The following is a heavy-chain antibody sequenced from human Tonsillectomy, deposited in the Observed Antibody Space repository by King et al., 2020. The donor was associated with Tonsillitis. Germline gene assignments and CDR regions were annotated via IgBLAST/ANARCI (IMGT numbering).Heavy chain of an antibody. CDR3: AREGKGTMTDAFDI. J-gene: IGHJ3*02. Sequence: VQLVESGGGLVQPGGSLRLSCAASGFTFSSYDMHWVRQATGEGLEWVSAIGTAGDTYYPGSVKGRFTIYRENAKNSLYLQMNSLRAGDTAVYYCAREGKGTMTDAFDIWGQGTMVTVSS. V-gene: IGHV3-13*04. CDR1: GFTFSSYD. D-gene: IGHD3-22*01. CDR2: IGTAGDT.